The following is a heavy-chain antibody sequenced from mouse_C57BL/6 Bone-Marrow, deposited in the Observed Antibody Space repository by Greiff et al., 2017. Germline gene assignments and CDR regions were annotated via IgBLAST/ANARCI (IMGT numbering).Heavy chain of an antibody. V-gene: IGHV1-82*01. CDR3: ARYAGFDY. J-gene: IGHJ2*01. CDR2: IYPGDGDT. D-gene: IGHD6-5*01. CDR1: GYAFSSSW. Sequence: VQLQESGPELVKPGASVKISCKASGYAFSSSWMNWVKQRPGQGLEWIGMIYPGDGDTNYNGKFKGKDTLTADKSSSTAYMQLSSLTSEDSAVYFCARYAGFDYWGQGTTLTVSS.